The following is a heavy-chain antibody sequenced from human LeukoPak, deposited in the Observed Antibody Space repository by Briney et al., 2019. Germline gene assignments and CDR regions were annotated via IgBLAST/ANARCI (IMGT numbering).Heavy chain of an antibody. V-gene: IGHV4-38-2*02. CDR3: STETSGSYYGYSDY. J-gene: IGHJ4*02. CDR2: IYHSGST. Sequence: SETLSLTCTVSGYSISSGYYWGWIRQPPGKGLEWIGSIYHSGSTYYNPSLKSRVTISVDTSKNQFSLKLSSVTAADTAVYYCSTETSGSYYGYSDYWGQGTQVTVSS. D-gene: IGHD1-26*01. CDR1: GYSISSGYY.